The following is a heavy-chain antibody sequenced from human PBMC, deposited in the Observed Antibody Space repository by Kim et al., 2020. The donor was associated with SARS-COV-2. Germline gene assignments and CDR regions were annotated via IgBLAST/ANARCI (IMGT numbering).Heavy chain of an antibody. D-gene: IGHD4-4*01. CDR1: VLTVSRNH. CDR2: IYSGGTT. CDR3: ARDPLGDGYSFSDY. J-gene: IGHJ4*02. Sequence: GGSLRLSCAASVLTVSRNHMNWVRQAPGKGLEWVSVIYSGGTTSYADFVKGRFTISRDSSKNTVNLQMNSLRADDTAVYYCARDPLGDGYSFSDYWGQGTLVTVSS. V-gene: IGHV3-53*01.